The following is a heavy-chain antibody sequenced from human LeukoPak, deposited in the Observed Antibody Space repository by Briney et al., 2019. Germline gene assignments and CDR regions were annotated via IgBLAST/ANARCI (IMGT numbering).Heavy chain of an antibody. CDR2: ISSSGSTI. J-gene: IGHJ6*02. V-gene: IGHV3-11*01. CDR1: GFTFSDYY. D-gene: IGHD3-3*01. CDR3: VKDRDFWSGLDV. Sequence: GSLRLSCAASGFTFSDYYMSWIRRAPGKGLEWVSYISSSGSTIYYADSVKGRFTISRDNAKNSLYLQMNSLKLEDTALYYCVKDRDFWSGLDVWGQGTMVTVS.